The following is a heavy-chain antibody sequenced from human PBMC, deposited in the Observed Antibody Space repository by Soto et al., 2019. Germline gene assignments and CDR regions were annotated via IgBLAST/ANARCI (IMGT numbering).Heavy chain of an antibody. D-gene: IGHD2-21*02. V-gene: IGHV5-10-1*01. CDR3: ARLGGSHYLISGDHYALDF. CDR2: IDLTDSYT. Sequence: PGESLKISCKGSGYIFRNNWITWVRQMPGKGLEWVGRIDLTDSYTSYSPSFQGHVSFSADKSTNTTYLHFSSLRASDTAVYYCARLGGSHYLISGDHYALDFWGKGTPVTVSS. J-gene: IGHJ4*02. CDR1: GYIFRNNW.